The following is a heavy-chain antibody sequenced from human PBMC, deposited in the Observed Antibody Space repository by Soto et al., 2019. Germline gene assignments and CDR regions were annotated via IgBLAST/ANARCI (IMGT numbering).Heavy chain of an antibody. CDR2: ISYDGSNK. J-gene: IGHJ6*02. Sequence: GGSLRLSCAASGFTFSSYGMHWVRQAPGKGLEWVAVISYDGSNKYYADSVKGRFTISRDNSKNTLYLQMNSLRAEDTAVYYCAKGYSSSSALYYGMDVWGQGTTVTVSS. CDR1: GFTFSSYG. D-gene: IGHD6-6*01. CDR3: AKGYSSSSALYYGMDV. V-gene: IGHV3-30*18.